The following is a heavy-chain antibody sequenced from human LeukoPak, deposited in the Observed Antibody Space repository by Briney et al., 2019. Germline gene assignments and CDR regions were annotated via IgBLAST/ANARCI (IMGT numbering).Heavy chain of an antibody. J-gene: IGHJ4*02. V-gene: IGHV4-34*01. CDR2: INHSGST. D-gene: IGHD3-10*01. CDR3: ARGPVDYYGSGSLDY. Sequence: PSETLSLTCAVYGGSLSGYYWSWIRQPPGKGLGWIGEINHSGSTNYNPSLKSRVTISVDTSKNQFSLKLSSVTAADTAVYYCARGPVDYYGSGSLDYWGQGTLVTVSS. CDR1: GGSLSGYY.